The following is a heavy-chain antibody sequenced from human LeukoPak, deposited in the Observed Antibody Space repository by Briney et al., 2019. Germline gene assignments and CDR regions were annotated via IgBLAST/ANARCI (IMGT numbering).Heavy chain of an antibody. CDR3: ASSRVVMRTTGALYYFDY. CDR1: GGTFSSYA. J-gene: IGHJ4*02. D-gene: IGHD3-3*01. Sequence: SVKVSCKASGGTFSSYAISWVRQAPGRGLEWMGRIIPIFGTANYAQKFQGRVTITTDESTGTAYMELSSLRSEDTAVYYCASSRVVMRTTGALYYFDYWGQGTLVTVSS. V-gene: IGHV1-69*05. CDR2: IIPIFGTA.